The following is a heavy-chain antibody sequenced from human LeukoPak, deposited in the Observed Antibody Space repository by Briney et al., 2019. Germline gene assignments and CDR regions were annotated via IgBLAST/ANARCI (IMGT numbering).Heavy chain of an antibody. V-gene: IGHV4-34*01. CDR3: ARRGSTGTTTVDY. J-gene: IGHJ4*02. Sequence: PSETLSLTCAVYGESFSGYYWTWIRQPPGKGLEWIGQINHSGSTNYNPSLKSRVTISVATSKNQFSLNLNSVTAVDTAVYHCARRGSTGTTTVDYWGQGTLVTVSS. D-gene: IGHD1-1*01. CDR1: GESFSGYY. CDR2: INHSGST.